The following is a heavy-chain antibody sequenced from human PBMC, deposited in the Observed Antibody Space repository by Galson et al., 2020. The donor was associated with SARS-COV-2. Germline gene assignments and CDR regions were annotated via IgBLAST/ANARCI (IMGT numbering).Heavy chain of an antibody. CDR1: GLSLNPASMA. CDR3: ARGGVEPGPLCFDVDYYMDV. CDR2: LFSNDPN. Sequence: SGPTLVSHTETLTLTCTVSGLSLNPASMAVSWIRQPQRNALEWLAHLFSNDPNSYSTSLKTRLPISKDASNSQVVLTRTDMDAVDTATDYGARGGVEPGPLCFDVDYYMDVWCKGSTFSVSS. J-gene: IGHJ6*03. D-gene: IGHD1-1*01. V-gene: IGHV2-26*01.